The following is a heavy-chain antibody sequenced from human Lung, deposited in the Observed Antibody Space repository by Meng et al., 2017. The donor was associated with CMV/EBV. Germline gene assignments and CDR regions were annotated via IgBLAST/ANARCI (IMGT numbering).Heavy chain of an antibody. CDR1: GYSFTSYW. CDR2: IYPGDSDT. CDR3: ARRGIVASYYFDY. Sequence: XVSXXGSGYSFTSYWIGWVRQMPGKGLEWMGIIYPGDSDTRYSPSFQGQVTISADKSISTAYLQWSSLKASDTAMYYCARRGIVASYYFDYWGQGTRVTVSS. J-gene: IGHJ4*02. V-gene: IGHV5-51*01. D-gene: IGHD1-26*01.